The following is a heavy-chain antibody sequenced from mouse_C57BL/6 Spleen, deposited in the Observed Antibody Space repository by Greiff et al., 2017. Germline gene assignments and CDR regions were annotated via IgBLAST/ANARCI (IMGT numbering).Heavy chain of an antibody. D-gene: IGHD2-4*01. Sequence: VKLQASGAELARPGASVTLSCKASGYTFTSYGISWVKQRTGQSLEWIGEIYPRSGNTYYNEKFKGKATLTADKSSSTAYMELRSLTSEDSAVYFCARTPYDYDDEWDYWSQGTTLTVSS. V-gene: IGHV1-81*01. CDR1: GYTFTSYG. CDR2: IYPRSGNT. CDR3: ARTPYDYDDEWDY. J-gene: IGHJ2*01.